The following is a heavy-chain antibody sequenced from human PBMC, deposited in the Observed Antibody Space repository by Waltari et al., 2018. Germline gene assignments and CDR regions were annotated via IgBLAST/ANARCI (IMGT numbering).Heavy chain of an antibody. V-gene: IGHV4-34*01. CDR3: AGGTIGSGSYYDGGMDV. Sequence: QVQLQQWGAGLLKPSETLSLTCDVYGGSFNTYSWAWIRQPPEKGLAWIGEINYSGDANYVPSLKSRVTISVDTSKNRFSLKLNSVTDADTAVYYCAGGTIGSGSYYDGGMDVWGQGTTVTVSS. CDR2: INYSGDA. CDR1: GGSFNTYS. D-gene: IGHD1-26*01. J-gene: IGHJ6*02.